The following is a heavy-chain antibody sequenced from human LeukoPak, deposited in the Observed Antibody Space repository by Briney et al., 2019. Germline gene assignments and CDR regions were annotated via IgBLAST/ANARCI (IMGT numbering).Heavy chain of an antibody. J-gene: IGHJ4*02. CDR2: IYHSGST. CDR1: GFTFSSYG. D-gene: IGHD4-17*01. Sequence: GSLRLSCAASGFTFSSYGMHWVRQPPGKGLEWIGEIYHSGSTNYNPSLKSRVTISVDKSKNQFSLKLSSVTAADTAVYYCARVYGDYGMYYFDYWGQGTLVTVSS. V-gene: IGHV4-4*02. CDR3: ARVYGDYGMYYFDY.